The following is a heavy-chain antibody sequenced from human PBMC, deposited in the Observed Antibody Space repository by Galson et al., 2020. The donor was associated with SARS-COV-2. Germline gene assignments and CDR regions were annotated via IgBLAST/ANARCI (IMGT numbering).Heavy chain of an antibody. D-gene: IGHD4-17*01. J-gene: IGHJ4*02. CDR3: AINRLLDY. CDR2: ISYDGSNT. V-gene: IGHV3-30*03. Sequence: LTCAACGFTFSSYAMHWVRQAQGKGLEWVEVISYDGSNTYYEDSVKGRFTISRDNSRNTLFLQLNSLRADDTAVYFCAINRLLDYWGQGTLVTVSS. CDR1: GFTFSSYA.